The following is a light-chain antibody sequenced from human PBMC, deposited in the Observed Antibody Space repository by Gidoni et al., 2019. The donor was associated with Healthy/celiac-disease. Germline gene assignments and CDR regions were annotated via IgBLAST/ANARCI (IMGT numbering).Light chain of an antibody. CDR2: DAS. CDR1: QSVSSY. CDR3: QQRSNWPPLT. Sequence: DIVLTQSPATLSLSTGERATIACRASQSVSSYLAWYQQKPGQAPRLRIYDASNRATGIPARFSGSGSGTYFTLTISSLEPEDFAVYYCQQRSNWPPLTFGGGTKVEIK. V-gene: IGKV3-11*01. J-gene: IGKJ4*01.